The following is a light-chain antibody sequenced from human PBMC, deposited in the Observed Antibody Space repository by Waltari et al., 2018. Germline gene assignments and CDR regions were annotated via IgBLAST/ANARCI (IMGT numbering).Light chain of an antibody. CDR3: QQFYSTPGLS. CDR2: GAS. J-gene: IGKJ4*01. Sequence: DIQLTQSPSSLSASVGDRVTITCRASQSISTFLNWYQHKPGEAPKLLISGASNLRSGVPSRFSGSGSGTSFTLTITSLQPEDFASYYCQQFYSTPGLSFGGGTKVEI. CDR1: QSISTF. V-gene: IGKV1-39*01.